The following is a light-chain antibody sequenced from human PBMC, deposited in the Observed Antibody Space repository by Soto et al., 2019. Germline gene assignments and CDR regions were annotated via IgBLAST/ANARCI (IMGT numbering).Light chain of an antibody. Sequence: DIVMTQSPDSLAVSLGERATINCKSSQSILYSSNNKNYLAWYQQKAGQPPKLLIYWASTRESGVPDRFSGSGSGTDFTLTICSLQAEDVAVYYCQQYYSTPWTFGQGTKVEIK. CDR1: QSILYSSNNKNY. CDR3: QQYYSTPWT. V-gene: IGKV4-1*01. CDR2: WAS. J-gene: IGKJ1*01.